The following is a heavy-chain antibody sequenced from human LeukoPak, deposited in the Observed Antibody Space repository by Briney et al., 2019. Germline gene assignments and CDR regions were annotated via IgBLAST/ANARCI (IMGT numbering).Heavy chain of an antibody. V-gene: IGHV3-66*01. CDR1: GFTVSSNY. D-gene: IGHD1-26*01. J-gene: IGHJ6*02. CDR2: LYPGGVT. CDR3: ARDPRSGSYSGMDV. Sequence: GGSPRLSCAASGFTVSSNYMSWVRQAPGQGLEWVSVLYPGGVTYYADSVTDRFTISSDNYKNTLYLQMNSLRAEDTAVYYCARDPRSGSYSGMDVWGQGTTATVSS.